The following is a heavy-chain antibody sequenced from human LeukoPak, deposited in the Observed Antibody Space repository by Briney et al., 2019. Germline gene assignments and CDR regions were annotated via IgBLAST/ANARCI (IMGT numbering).Heavy chain of an antibody. CDR3: ARCGGSSWVVGWFDP. Sequence: PSETLSLTCTVSGGSISSSNYYWSWIRQPPGKGLEWIGYIYYSGSTNYNPSLKSRVTISVDTSKNQFSLKLSSVTAADTAVYYCARCGGSSWVVGWFDPWGQGTLVTVSS. V-gene: IGHV4-61*01. CDR2: IYYSGST. CDR1: GGSISSSNYY. D-gene: IGHD6-13*01. J-gene: IGHJ5*02.